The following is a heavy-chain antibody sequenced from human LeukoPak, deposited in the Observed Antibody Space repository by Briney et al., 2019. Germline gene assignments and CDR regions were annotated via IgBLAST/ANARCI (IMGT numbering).Heavy chain of an antibody. D-gene: IGHD6-13*01. Sequence: SETLSLTCSVSGGSISRYYWSWIRQPPGKGLEWIGYIHYSGSTNYNPSLKSRVTILVDTSKNQFSLKLSSVNAADTAMYYCARGGSWFDYWGQGTLVTVSS. V-gene: IGHV4-59*01. CDR3: ARGGSWFDY. CDR1: GGSISRYY. CDR2: IHYSGST. J-gene: IGHJ4*02.